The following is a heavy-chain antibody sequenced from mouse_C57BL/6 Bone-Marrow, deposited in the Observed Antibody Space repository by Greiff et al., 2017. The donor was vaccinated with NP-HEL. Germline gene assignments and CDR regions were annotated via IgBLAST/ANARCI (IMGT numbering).Heavy chain of an antibody. J-gene: IGHJ4*01. CDR1: GYTFTSYW. D-gene: IGHD1-1*01. CDR2: LDPSDSYT. V-gene: IGHV1-69*01. CDR3: ARERDYYGAMDY. Sequence: QVQLQQPGAELVMPGASVKLSCKASGYTFTSYWMHWVKQRPGQGLEWIGELDPSDSYTNYNQKFKGKSTLTADKSSSTAYRQLSSLTSEDSAVYYGARERDYYGAMDYWGQGTSVTVSS.